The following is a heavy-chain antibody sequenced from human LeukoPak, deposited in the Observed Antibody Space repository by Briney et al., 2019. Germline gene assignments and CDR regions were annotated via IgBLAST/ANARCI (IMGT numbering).Heavy chain of an antibody. CDR2: INPKSGGT. J-gene: IGHJ4*02. D-gene: IGHD3-10*01. CDR1: VYTFTGNN. Sequence: ASVKVSCKASVYTFTGNNMHWGRQSPGQGLECMGRINPKSGGTNSAQKFQGRVTMTRETSISTAYMELSRLRSDDTAVYYCARDRLKYLRDYFDYWGQGTLVTVSS. CDR3: ARDRLKYLRDYFDY. V-gene: IGHV1-2*06.